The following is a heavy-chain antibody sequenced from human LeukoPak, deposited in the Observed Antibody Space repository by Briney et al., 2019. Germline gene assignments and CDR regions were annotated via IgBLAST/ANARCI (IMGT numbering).Heavy chain of an antibody. V-gene: IGHV4-59*01. J-gene: IGHJ4*02. CDR3: ARAGGTAMVMDY. CDR2: MSSYGTT. D-gene: IGHD5-18*01. CDR1: GGSIGTYY. Sequence: SETLSLTCTVSGGSIGTYYWSWIRQPPGKGLEWIADMSSYGTTNYNPSLKSRVTLSVDTSKSQVSLKMISVTAADTAVYFCARAGGTAMVMDYWGQGTLVTVSS.